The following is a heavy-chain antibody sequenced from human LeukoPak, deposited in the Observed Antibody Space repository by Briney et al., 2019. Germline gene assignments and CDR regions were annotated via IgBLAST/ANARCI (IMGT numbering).Heavy chain of an antibody. CDR3: AKDRLFGYCSSASCSVAIDY. J-gene: IGHJ4*02. Sequence: GGSLRLSCAASGFTFSSYAMSWVRQAPGKGLEWVSAISGSGDNTYYADSVKGRFTISRDKSKNTLYLQMNSLRAEDTAVYHCAKDRLFGYCSSASCSVAIDYWGQGTLVTVSS. V-gene: IGHV3-23*01. CDR1: GFTFSSYA. D-gene: IGHD2-2*01. CDR2: ISGSGDNT.